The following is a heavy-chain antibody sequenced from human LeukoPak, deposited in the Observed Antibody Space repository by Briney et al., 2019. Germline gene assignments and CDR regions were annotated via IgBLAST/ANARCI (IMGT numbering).Heavy chain of an antibody. D-gene: IGHD2-21*02. J-gene: IGHJ1*01. V-gene: IGHV3-33*06. CDR3: AKEYCGGDCYPEYFQH. CDR2: IWYDGSNK. Sequence: PGRSLRLSCAASGFTFSSYGMHWVRQAPGKGLEWVAVIWYDGSNKYYADSVKGRFTISRDNSKNTLYLQMNSLRAEDTAVYYCAKEYCGGDCYPEYFQHWGQGTLVTVSS. CDR1: GFTFSSYG.